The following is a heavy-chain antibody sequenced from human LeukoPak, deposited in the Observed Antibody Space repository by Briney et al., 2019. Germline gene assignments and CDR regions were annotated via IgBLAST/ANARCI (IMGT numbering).Heavy chain of an antibody. CDR2: LKEDGSDK. CDR3: GREVPGGTTSLDC. D-gene: IGHD1-7*01. CDR1: GFTCSSYW. Sequence: SGGSLRLSCAASGFTCSSYWMSWIRQAPGKGLEWVANLKEDGSDKNYVDSVRGRFTTSRDNAKNALYLQMNSLRAEDTAVYYCGREVPGGTTSLDCWGQGTVVTVSP. V-gene: IGHV3-7*04. J-gene: IGHJ4*02.